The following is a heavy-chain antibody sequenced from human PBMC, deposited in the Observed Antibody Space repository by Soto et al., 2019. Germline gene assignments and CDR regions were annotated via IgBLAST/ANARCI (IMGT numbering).Heavy chain of an antibody. CDR1: GGSFSGYY. D-gene: IGHD3-10*01. CDR3: ARLGRRGYYGSGSYYGMDV. Sequence: SETLSLTCAVYGGSFSGYYWSWIRQPPGKGLEWIGEINHSGSTNYNPSLKSRVTISVDTSKNQFSLKLSSVTAADTAVYYCARLGRRGYYGSGSYYGMDVWGQGTTVTVSS. V-gene: IGHV4-34*01. CDR2: INHSGST. J-gene: IGHJ6*02.